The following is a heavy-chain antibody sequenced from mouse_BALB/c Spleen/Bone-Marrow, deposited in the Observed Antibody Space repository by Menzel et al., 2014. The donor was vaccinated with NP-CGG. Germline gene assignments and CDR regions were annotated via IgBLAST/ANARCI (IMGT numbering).Heavy chain of an antibody. V-gene: IGHV1S81*02. CDR2: INPSNGGT. Sequence: VQLVESGAELVKPGASVKLSCKASGHTFTSYYMYWVKQRPGQGLEWIGEINPSNGGTNFNEKFKSKATLTVDKSSSTAYMQLSSLTSEDSAVYYCTRGGWLAMDYWGQGTSVTVSS. CDR3: TRGGWLAMDY. CDR1: GHTFTSYY. J-gene: IGHJ4*01. D-gene: IGHD2-3*01.